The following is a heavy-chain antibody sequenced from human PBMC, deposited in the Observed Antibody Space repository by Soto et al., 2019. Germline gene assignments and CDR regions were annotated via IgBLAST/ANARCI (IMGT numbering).Heavy chain of an antibody. CDR3: AKGEVYTMINDAFDI. J-gene: IGHJ3*02. CDR2: ISYDGSNK. D-gene: IGHD3-22*01. CDR1: GFTFSSYG. V-gene: IGHV3-30*18. Sequence: GGSLRLSCAASGFTFSSYGMHWVRQAPGKGLEWVAVISYDGSNKYYADSVKGRFTISRDNSKNTLYLQMNSLRAEDTAVYYCAKGEVYTMINDAFDIWGQGTMVTVSS.